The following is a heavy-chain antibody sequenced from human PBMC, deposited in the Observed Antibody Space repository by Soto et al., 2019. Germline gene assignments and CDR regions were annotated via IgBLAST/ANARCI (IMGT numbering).Heavy chain of an antibody. Sequence: PGGSLRLSCAASGFTFSSYAMSWVRQAPGKGLEWVAVIWYDGSNKYYADSVKGRFTISRDNSENTLYLQMDTLRAEDTAVYYCAREGVFGLVKIIPPDYWGQGAQVTVSS. CDR3: AREGVFGLVKIIPPDY. CDR2: IWYDGSNK. D-gene: IGHD3-3*01. V-gene: IGHV3-33*08. J-gene: IGHJ4*02. CDR1: GFTFSSYA.